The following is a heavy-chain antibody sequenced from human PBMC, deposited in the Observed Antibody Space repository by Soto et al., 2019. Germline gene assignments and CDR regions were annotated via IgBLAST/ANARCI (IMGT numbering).Heavy chain of an antibody. CDR3: AREIGGSYDSSGYYHIYYYYYGMDV. D-gene: IGHD3-22*01. J-gene: IGHJ6*02. CDR1: GPTFSSYS. V-gene: IGHV1-18*01. Sequence: GASGKVSSGAPGPTFSSYSINWVRQAPGQGLEWMGSTVPFIGNTNYAQKLQGRVTITTDTSTSTAYMELRSLRSDDTAVYYCAREIGGSYDSSGYYHIYYYYYGMDVWGQGTTVTVSS. CDR2: TVPFIGNT.